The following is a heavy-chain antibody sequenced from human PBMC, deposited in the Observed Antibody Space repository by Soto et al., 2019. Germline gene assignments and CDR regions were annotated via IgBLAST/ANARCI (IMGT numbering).Heavy chain of an antibody. CDR1: GGTFSSYA. Sequence: ASVKVSCKASGGTFSSYAISWVRQAPGQGLEWMGGIIPILGIANYAQKFQGRVTITADKSTSTAYMELSSLRSENTAVYYGASRKFTMTTVTTRNAFDIWGQGTMVTVSS. V-gene: IGHV1-69*10. D-gene: IGHD4-17*01. CDR3: ASRKFTMTTVTTRNAFDI. J-gene: IGHJ3*02. CDR2: IIPILGIA.